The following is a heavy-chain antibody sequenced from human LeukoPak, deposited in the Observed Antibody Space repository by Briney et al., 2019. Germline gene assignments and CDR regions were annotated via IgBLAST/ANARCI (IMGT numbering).Heavy chain of an antibody. J-gene: IGHJ4*02. CDR2: ISGRGSSS. Sequence: PGGSLRLSCAASGVTFSSYAMSSVRQAPGKGLEWVSSISGRGSSSYYADSVKGRFTISRDSSKTTLYPQMNSLRAEDTAVYYCAKEKYYYDSSGSKFIDYWGQGTLVTVSS. CDR1: GVTFSSYA. CDR3: AKEKYYYDSSGSKFIDY. V-gene: IGHV3-23*01. D-gene: IGHD3-22*01.